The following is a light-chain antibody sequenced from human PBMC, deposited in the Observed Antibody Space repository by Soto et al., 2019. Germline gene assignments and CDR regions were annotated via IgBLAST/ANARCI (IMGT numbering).Light chain of an antibody. J-gene: IGLJ3*02. CDR2: EVT. CDR3: CSYTTSNTWV. CDR1: SSDVDDYNF. Sequence: QSALTQPASVSGYPGQSITLSCTGTSSDVDDYNFVSWYQQLPGKAPRLMIYEVTNRPSGVSNRFFGSKSDNTASLTISGLRAEDEADYYCCSYTTSNTWVFGGGTKLTVL. V-gene: IGLV2-14*01.